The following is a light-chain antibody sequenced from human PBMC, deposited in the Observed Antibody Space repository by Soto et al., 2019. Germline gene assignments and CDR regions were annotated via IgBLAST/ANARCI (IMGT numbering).Light chain of an antibody. Sequence: QSALTQPTSVSAAPGQTVTISCSGGRSNIENKYVSWYQHFPGTAPKLLIYEDNNRPSGIPDRFSGSKSGTSATLGITGLQTGDEADYYCVTWDGNLSAGVFGGGTKLTVL. CDR3: VTWDGNLSAGV. J-gene: IGLJ2*01. CDR1: RSNIENKY. CDR2: EDN. V-gene: IGLV1-51*02.